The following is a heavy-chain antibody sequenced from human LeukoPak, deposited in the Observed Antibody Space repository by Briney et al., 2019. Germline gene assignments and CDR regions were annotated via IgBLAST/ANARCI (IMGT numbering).Heavy chain of an antibody. CDR2: IYTSGST. CDR1: GGSISSGSYY. J-gene: IGHJ4*02. D-gene: IGHD1-1*01. CDR3: VRDVSQRRHFDY. V-gene: IGHV4-61*02. Sequence: SQTLSLTCTVSGGSISSGSYYWSWIRQPAGKGLEWIGRIYTSGSTNYNPSLKSRVTISVDRSNNQFSLKMSSVTAADTAVYYCVRDVSQRRHFDYWGQGTLVTVSS.